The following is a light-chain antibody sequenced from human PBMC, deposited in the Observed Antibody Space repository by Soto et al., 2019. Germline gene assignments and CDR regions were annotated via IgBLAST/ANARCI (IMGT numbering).Light chain of an antibody. J-gene: IGKJ4*01. CDR2: EAS. V-gene: IGKV1-5*03. CDR1: QSISTS. CDR3: QQFGSYSLT. Sequence: DIPMTQSPSILSASVGDRVTITCRASQSISTSLAWYQQKPGKAPNLLISEASNLETGVPSRFSGSGSGTEFTLTISSLQTDDFATYYCQQFGSYSLTFGGGTKVDIK.